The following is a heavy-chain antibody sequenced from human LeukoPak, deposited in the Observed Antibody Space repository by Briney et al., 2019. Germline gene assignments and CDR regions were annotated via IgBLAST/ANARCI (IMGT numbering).Heavy chain of an antibody. CDR3: ARVGRTTSSRWFDP. CDR1: GGSISSGGYY. Sequence: SETLSLTCTVSGGSISSGGYYWSWIRQLPGKGLEYIGCIYYSGSTYYNPSLKSRLAISVDTSKNQFSLKVGSVTAADTALYYCARVGRTTSSRWFDPWGQGTLVTVSS. V-gene: IGHV4-31*03. J-gene: IGHJ5*02. CDR2: IYYSGST. D-gene: IGHD6-6*01.